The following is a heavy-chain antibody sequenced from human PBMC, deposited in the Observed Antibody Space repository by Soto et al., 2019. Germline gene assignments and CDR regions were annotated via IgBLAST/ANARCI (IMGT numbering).Heavy chain of an antibody. J-gene: IGHJ6*02. Sequence: QVQLVQSGAEVKKPGSSVKVSCKASGGTFSSYAISWVRQAPGQGLEWMGGIIPIFGTANYAQKFQGRVTITADESTSTAYMELSSLRSEDTAVYYCARLGNWTPHLGMDVWGQGTTVTVSS. D-gene: IGHD1-1*01. V-gene: IGHV1-69*01. CDR2: IIPIFGTA. CDR3: ARLGNWTPHLGMDV. CDR1: GGTFSSYA.